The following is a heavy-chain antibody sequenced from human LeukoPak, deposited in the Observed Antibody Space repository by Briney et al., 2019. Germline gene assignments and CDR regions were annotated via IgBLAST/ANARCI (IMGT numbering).Heavy chain of an antibody. CDR2: IRHDGSSK. CDR3: VKGSKLLLFTRDYNMDV. V-gene: IGHV3-30*02. Sequence: PGGSLRLSCAASGFTFSSYSMHWVRQAPGKGLAWVTFIRHDGSSKYYADSVKGRFTISRDNSKNTLYLQMNRLRAEDTAVYYCVKGSKLLLFTRDYNMDVWGKGTTVTISS. CDR1: GFTFSSYS. D-gene: IGHD1-7*01. J-gene: IGHJ6*03.